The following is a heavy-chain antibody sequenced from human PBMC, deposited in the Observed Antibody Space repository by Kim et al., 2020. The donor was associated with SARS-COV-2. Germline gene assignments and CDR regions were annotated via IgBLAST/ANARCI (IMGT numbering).Heavy chain of an antibody. CDR2: ISGGGVNK. CDR3: AKVVVMDDYNYYYYYGMDV. J-gene: IGHJ6*02. CDR1: GFTFDIYA. V-gene: IGHV3-23*01. D-gene: IGHD3-16*01. Sequence: GGSLRLSCVASGFTFDIYAMSWVRQAPGKGLEWVSVISGGGVNKFYADSVRGRFTISRDNSKNTLFLQMNSLRDEDTALYYCAKVVVMDDYNYYYYYGMDVWGQGTKVTVSS.